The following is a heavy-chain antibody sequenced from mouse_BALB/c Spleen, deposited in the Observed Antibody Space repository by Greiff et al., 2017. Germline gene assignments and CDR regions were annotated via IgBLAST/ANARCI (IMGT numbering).Heavy chain of an antibody. Sequence: QLQQSGAELVRPGASVTLSCKASGYTFTDYEMHWVKQTPVHGLEWIGAIDPETGGTAYNQKFKGKATLTADKSSSTAYMQRRSLTSENSAVYFCAREDGSSYGWFAYWGQGTLVTVSA. CDR3: AREDGSSYGWFAY. V-gene: IGHV1-15*01. CDR2: IDPETGGT. D-gene: IGHD1-1*01. CDR1: GYTFTDYE. J-gene: IGHJ3*01.